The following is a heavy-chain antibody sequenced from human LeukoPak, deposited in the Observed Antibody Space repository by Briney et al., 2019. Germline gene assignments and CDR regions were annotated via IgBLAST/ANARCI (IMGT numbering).Heavy chain of an antibody. J-gene: IGHJ3*02. CDR2: INPSGGTT. D-gene: IGHD4-23*01. CDR1: GYTFTSYY. Sequence: ASVKVSCKASGYTFTSYYMDWVRQAPGQGLEWMGIINPSGGTTRYAQKFQGRVTMTRDMSTSTVYMELSSLRSEDTAVYYCASLAGGNSESGDAFDIWGQGTMVTVSS. V-gene: IGHV1-46*01. CDR3: ASLAGGNSESGDAFDI.